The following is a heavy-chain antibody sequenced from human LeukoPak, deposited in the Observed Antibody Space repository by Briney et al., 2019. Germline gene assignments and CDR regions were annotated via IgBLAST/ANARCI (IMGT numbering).Heavy chain of an antibody. V-gene: IGHV3-30*18. CDR2: ISYDGSNK. CDR1: GFTFSSYG. Sequence: GGSLRLPYAASGFTFSSYGMHWVRQVPGKGLEWEAFISYDGSNKYYADSVKGRFTISRDNSKNTLYLQMNSLRAEDTAVYYCAKSLRRIVVVTAIPGVGYDYWGQGTLVTVSS. D-gene: IGHD2-21*02. J-gene: IGHJ4*02. CDR3: AKSLRRIVVVTAIPGVGYDY.